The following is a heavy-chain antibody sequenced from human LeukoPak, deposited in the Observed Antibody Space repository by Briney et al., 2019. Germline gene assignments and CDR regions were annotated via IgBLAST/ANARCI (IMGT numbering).Heavy chain of an antibody. V-gene: IGHV4-31*03. D-gene: IGHD1-14*01. CDR3: ARDLSPESDAFDI. Sequence: SQTLSLTCTVSGGSISSGGYYWSWIRQHPGKGLEWIGYIYYSGSTYYNPPLKSRVTISVDTSKNQFSLKLSSVTAADTAVYYCARDLSPESDAFDIWGQGTMVTVSS. J-gene: IGHJ3*02. CDR1: GGSISSGGYY. CDR2: IYYSGST.